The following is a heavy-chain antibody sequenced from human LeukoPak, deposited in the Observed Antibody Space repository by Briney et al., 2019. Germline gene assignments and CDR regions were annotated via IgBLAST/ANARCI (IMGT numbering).Heavy chain of an antibody. CDR3: VHTLPYDVWSGYYTGIFDY. J-gene: IGHJ4*02. CDR1: GFSLSTSGVG. D-gene: IGHD3-3*01. V-gene: IGHV2-5*01. CDR2: IHWNGDK. Sequence: SGPTLVNPTQTLTLTCTFSGFSLSTSGVGLGWIRQPPGKALEWLAVIHWNGDKRYSPSLKSRLTITKDTSKNQVVLTMTNVDPVDTATYYCVHTLPYDVWSGYYTGIFDYWGQGTLVTVSS.